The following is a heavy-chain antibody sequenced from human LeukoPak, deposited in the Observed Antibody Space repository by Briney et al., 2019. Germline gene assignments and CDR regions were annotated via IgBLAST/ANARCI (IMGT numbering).Heavy chain of an antibody. CDR1: GGTFSSYA. J-gene: IGHJ4*02. V-gene: IGHV1-69*05. CDR2: IIPILGTA. Sequence: GASVKVSCKASGGTFSSYAISWVRQAPGQGLEWMGGIIPILGTANYAQKFQGRVTITTDESTSTAYMELSSLRSEDTAVYYCAREVRGVDTAMVPLYYFDYWGQGTLVTVSS. D-gene: IGHD5-18*01. CDR3: AREVRGVDTAMVPLYYFDY.